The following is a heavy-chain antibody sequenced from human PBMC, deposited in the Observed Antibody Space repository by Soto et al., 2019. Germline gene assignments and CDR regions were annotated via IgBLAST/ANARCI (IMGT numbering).Heavy chain of an antibody. CDR1: GFSFSTYP. D-gene: IGHD4-17*01. V-gene: IGHV3-23*01. CDR2: ISGSGDKT. J-gene: IGHJ6*02. Sequence: GSLRLSCAASGFSFSTYPMVWVRQAPGKRLEAVSSISGSGDKTYYKDSVKGRFTISRDNSKNTVDLQMNSLRPEDTAVYYCAKILSTVTTYYYGMDAWGQGTTVTVSS. CDR3: AKILSTVTTYYYGMDA.